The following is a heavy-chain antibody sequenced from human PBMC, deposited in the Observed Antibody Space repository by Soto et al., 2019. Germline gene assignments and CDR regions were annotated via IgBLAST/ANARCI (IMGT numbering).Heavy chain of an antibody. J-gene: IGHJ6*02. Sequence: SSVKVSCKASGYTFTSYDINWVRQAPGQGLEWMGWISTYNGDTNYAQTFQGRVTMTTDTSTSTVHMEVRSLRSDDTAVYYCAREGVPPYYYYVMDVWGQGTPVTVSS. V-gene: IGHV1-18*01. CDR3: AREGVPPYYYYVMDV. CDR2: ISTYNGDT. CDR1: GYTFTSYD.